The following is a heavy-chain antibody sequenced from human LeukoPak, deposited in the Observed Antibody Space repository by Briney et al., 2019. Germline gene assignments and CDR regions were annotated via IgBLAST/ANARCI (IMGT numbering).Heavy chain of an antibody. CDR3: ASSSGSWGFDY. D-gene: IGHD1-26*01. CDR2: IYYRST. V-gene: IGHV4-59*12. J-gene: IGHJ4*02. CDR1: GGSISSYY. Sequence: SETLSLTCTVSGGSISSYYWSWIRQPPGKGLEWIGYIYYRSTNYNPSLKSRVTISVDKSKNQFSLKVSSVTAADTAVYYCASSSGSWGFDYWGQGTLVTVSS.